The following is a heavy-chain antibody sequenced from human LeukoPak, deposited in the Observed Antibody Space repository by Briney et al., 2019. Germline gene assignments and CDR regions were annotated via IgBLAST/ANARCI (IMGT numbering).Heavy chain of an antibody. J-gene: IGHJ3*02. CDR1: GFTFSSYA. CDR2: ISGSGGST. CDR3: AKVRLDSSGYPLDAFDI. Sequence: GGSVRLSCAASGFTFSSYAMSWVRQAPGKGLEWVSAISGSGGSTYYADSVKGRFTISRDNSKNTLYLQMNSLRAEDTAVYYCAKVRLDSSGYPLDAFDIWGQRTMVTVSS. D-gene: IGHD3-22*01. V-gene: IGHV3-23*01.